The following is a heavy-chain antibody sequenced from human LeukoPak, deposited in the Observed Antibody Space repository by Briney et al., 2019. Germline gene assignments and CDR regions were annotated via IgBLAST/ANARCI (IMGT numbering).Heavy chain of an antibody. Sequence: PSETLSLTCTVSGGSISSSSYYWGWIRQPPGKGLEWIGSIYYSGSTYYNPSLKSRVTISVDTSKNQFSLKLSSVTAADTAVYYCARHLEGVDYGSYYFDYWGQGTLVTVSS. J-gene: IGHJ4*02. CDR1: GGSISSSSYY. CDR3: ARHLEGVDYGSYYFDY. D-gene: IGHD4-17*01. CDR2: IYYSGST. V-gene: IGHV4-39*01.